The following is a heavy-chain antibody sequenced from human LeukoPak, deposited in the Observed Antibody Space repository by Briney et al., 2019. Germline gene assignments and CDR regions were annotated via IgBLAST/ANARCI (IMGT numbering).Heavy chain of an antibody. CDR1: GFTFDDYA. J-gene: IGHJ4*02. CDR2: ISGDGGST. CDR3: ATSLLWFDYFDY. V-gene: IGHV3-43*02. D-gene: IGHD3-10*01. Sequence: GGSLRLSCAASGFTFDDYAMHWVRQAPGKGLEWVSLISGDGGSTYYADPVKGRFTISRDNSKNSLYLQMNSLRTEDTALYYCATSLLWFDYFDYWGQGTLVTVSS.